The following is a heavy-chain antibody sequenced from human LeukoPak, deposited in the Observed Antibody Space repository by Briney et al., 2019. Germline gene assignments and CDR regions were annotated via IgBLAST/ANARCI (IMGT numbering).Heavy chain of an antibody. CDR3: AGERGEEYSSGWYKTNYFYN. Sequence: PSETLSLTCSVSGGSLSSNSYYWGWIRQPPGKGLEWIGSIYYSGSTYYNPSLKSRVTISRDTSKNQFSLRLTSVTGADTAVYYCAGERGEEYSSGWYKTNYFYNWGQGIRVTVSS. CDR2: IYYSGST. CDR1: GGSLSSNSYY. D-gene: IGHD6-19*01. V-gene: IGHV4-39*07. J-gene: IGHJ4*02.